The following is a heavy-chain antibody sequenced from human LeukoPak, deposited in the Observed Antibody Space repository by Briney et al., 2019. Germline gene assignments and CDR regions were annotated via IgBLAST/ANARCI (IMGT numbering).Heavy chain of an antibody. CDR2: MNPNSGNT. CDR3: ARQGYCSGGSCYFAFDI. CDR1: GYTFTSYD. J-gene: IGHJ3*02. Sequence: ASVKVSCKASGYTFTSYDINWVRQATGQGLEWMGWMNPNSGNTGYAQKFQGRVTMTRDTSTSTVYMELSSLRSEDTAVYYCARQGYCSGGSCYFAFDIWGQGTMVTVSS. V-gene: IGHV1-8*01. D-gene: IGHD2-15*01.